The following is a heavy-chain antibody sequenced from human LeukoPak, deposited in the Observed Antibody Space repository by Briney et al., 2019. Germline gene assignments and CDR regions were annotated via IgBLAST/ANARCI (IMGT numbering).Heavy chain of an antibody. D-gene: IGHD6-19*01. Sequence: GGSLRLSCSVSGFTFSTYAMHWVRQAPGKGLEYVSLISTSGGSTYYVDSVKGRFTISRDNSKNTLYLQMSSLRVEDTAVYYCVKDQSGYSSGWSEAFDYWGQGTLVTVSS. CDR2: ISTSGGST. CDR1: GFTFSTYA. V-gene: IGHV3-64D*09. J-gene: IGHJ4*02. CDR3: VKDQSGYSSGWSEAFDY.